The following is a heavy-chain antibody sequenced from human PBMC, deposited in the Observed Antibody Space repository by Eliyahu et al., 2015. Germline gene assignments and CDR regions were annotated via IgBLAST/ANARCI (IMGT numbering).Heavy chain of an antibody. CDR3: ARLNFAGGLDF. CDR1: GASFTRSY. V-gene: IGHV4-34*02. CDR2: INESGDT. D-gene: IGHD3-16*01. J-gene: IGHJ4*02. Sequence: QVQLQQWGAGLLKSSETLSLTCAVYGASFTRSYWTWIRQPPGKGLEWIGEINESGDTDYNPALRSRVSISVDTSKKQFSLNLTSVTAADTALYFCARLNFAGGLDFWGLGTLVTVSS.